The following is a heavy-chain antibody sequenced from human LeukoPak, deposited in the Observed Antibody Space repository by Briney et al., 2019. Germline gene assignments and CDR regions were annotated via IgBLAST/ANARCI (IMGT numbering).Heavy chain of an antibody. CDR3: ARRAGDYSHPYDY. Sequence: GGSLRLSCVASGFTFSRSPMTWVRQGPGKGLEWVSSISDDGYTTYYADSVKGRFTVSRDNSRDTLYVQTNSLRAEDTAVYYCARRAGDYSHPYDYWGQRTLVTVSS. V-gene: IGHV3-23*01. CDR2: ISDDGYTT. CDR1: GFTFSRSP. D-gene: IGHD3-22*01. J-gene: IGHJ4*02.